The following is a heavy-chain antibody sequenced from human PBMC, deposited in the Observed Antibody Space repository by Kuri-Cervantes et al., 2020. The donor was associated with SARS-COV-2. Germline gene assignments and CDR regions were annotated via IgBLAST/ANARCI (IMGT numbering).Heavy chain of an antibody. V-gene: IGHV4-39*07. CDR3: AKNPFPEVGNTGWAFDI. D-gene: IGHD1-14*01. J-gene: IGHJ3*02. CDR1: GGSISTTNYY. CDR2: IYYTGSI. Sequence: SETLSLTCAVSGGSISTTNYYWAWIRQPPGKGPEWIASIYYTGSISYKPSLKTRATISLDTSKNQFSLNLRSVTAADTAVYFCAKNPFPEVGNTGWAFDIWGQGTVVTVSS.